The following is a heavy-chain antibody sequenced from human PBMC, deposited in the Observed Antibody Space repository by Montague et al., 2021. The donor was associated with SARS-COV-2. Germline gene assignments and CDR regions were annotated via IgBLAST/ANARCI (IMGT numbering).Heavy chain of an antibody. J-gene: IGHJ6*02. Sequence: SLRLSCAASGFTFSTYAMSWVRQAPGKGLEWVSSVTGSGGATYYADSVKGRFTISRDNSKNTVFLHMNSLRAEDTAVYYCARHVGMERVTYGMDAWGQGTTITVSS. CDR3: ARHVGMERVTYGMDA. CDR1: GFTFSTYA. D-gene: IGHD3-3*01. V-gene: IGHV3-23*01. CDR2: VTGSGGAT.